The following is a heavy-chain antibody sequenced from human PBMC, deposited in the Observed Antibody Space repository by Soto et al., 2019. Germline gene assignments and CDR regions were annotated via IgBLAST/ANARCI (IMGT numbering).Heavy chain of an antibody. CDR1: GGSISSGGYY. CDR3: ARDTVTTRNNWFDP. CDR2: IYYSGST. V-gene: IGHV4-31*03. Sequence: PSETLSLTCTVSGGSISSGGYYWSWIRQHPGKGLEWIGYIYYSGSTYYNPSLKSRVTISVDTSKNQFSLKLSSVTAADTAVYYCARDTVTTRNNWFDPWGQGTLVTVSS. D-gene: IGHD4-17*01. J-gene: IGHJ5*02.